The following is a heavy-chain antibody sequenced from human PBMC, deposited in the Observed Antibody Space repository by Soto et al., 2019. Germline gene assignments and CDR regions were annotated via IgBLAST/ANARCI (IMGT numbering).Heavy chain of an antibody. J-gene: IGHJ4*02. CDR2: ISYDGSNK. CDR3: AKEGVGDPHRVDD. CDR1: EFPISSYG. Sequence: SLRLSCSASEFPISSYGMHWVRPAPGKGLEWVAVISYDGSNKYYADSVKGRFTISRDNSKNTLYLQMNSLRAEDTAVYYCAKEGVGDPHRVDDWGQGTLVTVSS. V-gene: IGHV3-30*18. D-gene: IGHD4-17*01.